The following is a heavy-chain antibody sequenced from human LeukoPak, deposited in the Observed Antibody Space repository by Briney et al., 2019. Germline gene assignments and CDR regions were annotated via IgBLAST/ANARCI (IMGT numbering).Heavy chain of an antibody. CDR2: INPSGGST. Sequence: ASVKVSCKASGYTFTSYYMHWVRQAPGQGLEWMGIINPSGGSTSYAQKFQGRVTMTRDTSTSTVYMELSSLRSEDTAVYYCARTSVRIAVAGTDYYYYGMDVWGQGTTVTVSS. CDR1: GYTFTSYY. V-gene: IGHV1-46*01. J-gene: IGHJ6*02. D-gene: IGHD6-19*01. CDR3: ARTSVRIAVAGTDYYYYGMDV.